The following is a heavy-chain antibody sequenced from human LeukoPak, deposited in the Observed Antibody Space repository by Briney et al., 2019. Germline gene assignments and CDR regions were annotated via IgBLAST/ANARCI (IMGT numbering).Heavy chain of an antibody. D-gene: IGHD1-26*01. CDR2: ISDSSTYI. V-gene: IGHV3-21*01. Sequence: GGSLRPSCAASGFTFSSYTMNCVRQAPGKGLEWVSSISDSSTYIYYADSLKGRFTISRDNAKNSLYLQMNSLRVDDTAVYYCARDPTSSWETAFDIWGQGTMATVSS. CDR1: GFTFSSYT. J-gene: IGHJ3*02. CDR3: ARDPTSSWETAFDI.